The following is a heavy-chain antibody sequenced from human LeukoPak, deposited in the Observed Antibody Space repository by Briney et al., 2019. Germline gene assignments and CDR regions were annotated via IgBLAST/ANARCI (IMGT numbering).Heavy chain of an antibody. CDR3: ASRAAALDS. J-gene: IGHJ4*02. V-gene: IGHV4-59*12. CDR2: FHHSGNT. D-gene: IGHD6-13*01. Sequence: SETLSPTCSVSGASISRYYWSWIRQPPGKGLEWIGYFHHSGNTNYSPSLSSRITMSVDTSKNQFSLRLNSVTAADTAIYYCASRAAALDSWGQGTRVTVSS. CDR1: GASISRYY.